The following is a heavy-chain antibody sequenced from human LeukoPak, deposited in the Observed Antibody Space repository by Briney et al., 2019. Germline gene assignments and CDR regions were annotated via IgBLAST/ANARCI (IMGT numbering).Heavy chain of an antibody. D-gene: IGHD1-7*01. CDR1: GLTFSNYG. Sequence: GSLRLSCAASGLTFSNYGMSWVRQAPGKGPEWVSTINDSGRNTHYADSVKGRFTISRDNARNTLYLQMNSLRVEDTAIYYCARDRAESNWTYHTLFDSWGQGTPVTVSS. J-gene: IGHJ4*02. CDR2: INDSGRNT. V-gene: IGHV3-23*01. CDR3: ARDRAESNWTYHTLFDS.